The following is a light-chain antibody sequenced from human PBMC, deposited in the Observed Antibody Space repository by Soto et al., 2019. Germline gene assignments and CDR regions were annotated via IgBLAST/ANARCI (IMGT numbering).Light chain of an antibody. J-gene: IGKJ1*01. CDR2: DAS. Sequence: DIQMTQSPSTLSASVGDRVTITCRASQGITTWLAWYQQKPGKAPKLLIYDASSLESGVPSRFSGSGSGTEFTLTISSLQPDDFATYYCQQYNIYSWTFGQGTKVDIK. CDR3: QQYNIYSWT. CDR1: QGITTW. V-gene: IGKV1-5*01.